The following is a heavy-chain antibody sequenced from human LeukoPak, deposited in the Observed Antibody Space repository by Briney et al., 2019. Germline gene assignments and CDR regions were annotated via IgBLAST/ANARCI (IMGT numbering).Heavy chain of an antibody. CDR2: IYYSGST. V-gene: IGHV4-59*12. CDR3: ARMEGGVAGLGYYYGMDV. Sequence: SETLSLTCTVSGGSISSYYWSWLRQPTGKGLEWIGYIYYSGSTNYNPSLKSRVTISVDTSKNQFSLKLSSVTAADTAVYYCARMEGGVAGLGYYYGMDVWGQGTTVTVSS. D-gene: IGHD6-19*01. J-gene: IGHJ6*02. CDR1: GGSISSYY.